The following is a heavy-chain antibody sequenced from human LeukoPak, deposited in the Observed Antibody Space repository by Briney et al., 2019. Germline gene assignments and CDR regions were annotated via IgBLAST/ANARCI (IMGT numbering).Heavy chain of an antibody. CDR1: GFTFSSYS. V-gene: IGHV3-21*01. Sequence: GGFLRLSCAASGFTFSSYSMNWVRQAPGKGLEWVSSISSSSSYIYYADSVKGRFTISRDNAKNSLYLQMNSLRAEDTAVYYCARAREKIAARLFDYWGQGTLVTVSS. J-gene: IGHJ4*02. CDR2: ISSSSSYI. D-gene: IGHD6-6*01. CDR3: ARAREKIAARLFDY.